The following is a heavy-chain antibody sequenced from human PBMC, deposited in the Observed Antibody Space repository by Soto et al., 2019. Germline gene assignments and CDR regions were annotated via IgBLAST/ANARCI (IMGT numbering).Heavy chain of an antibody. J-gene: IGHJ4*02. D-gene: IGHD3-22*01. CDR2: IHNGGST. V-gene: IGHV4-39*01. CDR1: GGSITSGSYY. CDR3: ARSGSGGRISIIVVGPFDY. Sequence: PSETLSLTCSVSGGSITSGSYYWGWIRQPPGKGLERIGNIHNGGSTYYNPSLRSRVTISIDTSKNQFSLRLTSVTAADTAVYYCARSGSGGRISIIVVGPFDYWGQGTLVTVSS.